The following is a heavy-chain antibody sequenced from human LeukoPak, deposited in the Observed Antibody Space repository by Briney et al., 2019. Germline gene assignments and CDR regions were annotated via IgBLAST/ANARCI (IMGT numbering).Heavy chain of an antibody. D-gene: IGHD3-16*01. V-gene: IGHV1-69*06. CDR2: IIPIFGTA. CDR1: GGTFSSYA. J-gene: IGHJ6*03. CDR3: ARGGETKGFNYYYLDV. Sequence: ASVKLSFTSSGGTFSSYAISWVRQAPGQGLEWMGGIIPIFGTANYAQKFQGRVTITADKSTSTAYMELSRLRSEDTAVDYCARGGETKGFNYYYLDVWGKGTTVTVSS.